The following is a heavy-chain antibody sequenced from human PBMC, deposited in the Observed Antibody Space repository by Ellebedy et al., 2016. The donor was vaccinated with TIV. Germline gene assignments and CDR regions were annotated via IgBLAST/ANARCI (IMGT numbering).Heavy chain of an antibody. J-gene: IGHJ4*02. CDR3: ATDYYYFDSSGYHYSGY. CDR1: GLTFTDAW. D-gene: IGHD3-22*01. Sequence: PGGSLRLSCAASGLTFTDAWMTWVRQPPGKGLEWLGRIKRTNDGGTIDYAAPVKGRFTISRDDSEGTLFLQMNSLKIEDTAMYYCATDYYYFDSSGYHYSGYWGQGTLVTVSS. CDR2: IKRTNDGGTI. V-gene: IGHV3-15*01.